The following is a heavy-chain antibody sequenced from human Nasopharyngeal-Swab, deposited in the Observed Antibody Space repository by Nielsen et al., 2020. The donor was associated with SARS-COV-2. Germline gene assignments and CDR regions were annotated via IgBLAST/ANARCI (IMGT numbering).Heavy chain of an antibody. Sequence: ETLSLTCAASGFTFSSYSMNWVRQAPGKGLEWVSSISSSSSYIYYADSVKGRFTISRDNAKNSLYLQMNSLRAEDTAVYYCARVGGIAAAGTSYYYYYMDVWGKGTTVTVSS. J-gene: IGHJ6*03. CDR1: GFTFSSYS. D-gene: IGHD6-13*01. CDR2: ISSSSSYI. CDR3: ARVGGIAAAGTSYYYYYMDV. V-gene: IGHV3-21*01.